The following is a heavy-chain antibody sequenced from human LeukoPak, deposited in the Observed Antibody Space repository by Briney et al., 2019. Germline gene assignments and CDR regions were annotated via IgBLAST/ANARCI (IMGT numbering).Heavy chain of an antibody. CDR3: ARWDDSAWGFGN. V-gene: IGHV4-59*08. D-gene: IGHD6-19*01. CDR2: ISHSGTT. CDR1: GGSISSYS. Sequence: PSETLSLTCIVSGGSISSYSWNWIRQSPGKGREWVGYISHSGTTSYNSSLKSRVTISVDTSKNQLSLKLTSVTAADTAVYYCARWDDSAWGFGNWGPGTLVTVSS. J-gene: IGHJ4*02.